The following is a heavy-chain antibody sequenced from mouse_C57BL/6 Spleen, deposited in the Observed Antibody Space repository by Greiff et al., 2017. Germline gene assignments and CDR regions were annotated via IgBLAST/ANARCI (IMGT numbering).Heavy chain of an antibody. D-gene: IGHD1-1*01. Sequence: VQLQQPGAELVKPGASVKMSCKASGYTFTSYWITWVKQRPGQGLEWIGDIYPGSGSTNYNEKFKSKATLTVDTSSSTAYMQLSSLTSEDSAVYYCARYGIYYYGSSYGAMDYWGQGTSVTVSS. CDR2: IYPGSGST. CDR1: GYTFTSYW. V-gene: IGHV1-55*01. J-gene: IGHJ4*01. CDR3: ARYGIYYYGSSYGAMDY.